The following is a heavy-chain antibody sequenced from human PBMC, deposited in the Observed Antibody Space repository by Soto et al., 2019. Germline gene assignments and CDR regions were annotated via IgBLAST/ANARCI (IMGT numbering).Heavy chain of an antibody. CDR3: ARGAPLVAGLRPHAFDI. CDR2: INGDGSNT. J-gene: IGHJ3*02. V-gene: IGHV3-74*01. D-gene: IGHD6-6*01. Sequence: GGSLRLSCAASGFTFSSYWMHWVRQAPGKGLVWVSRINGDGSNTNYADSVKGRFTISRDNAKNTLYVQMNSLRAEDTAVYYCARGAPLVAGLRPHAFDIWGQGAMVTVSS. CDR1: GFTFSSYW.